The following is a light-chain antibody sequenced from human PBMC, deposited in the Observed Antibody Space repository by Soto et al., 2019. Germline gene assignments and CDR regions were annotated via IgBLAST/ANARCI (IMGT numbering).Light chain of an antibody. CDR2: RNN. J-gene: IGLJ1*01. CDR1: SSNIGSNY. CDR3: AAWDDSLSVHYV. Sequence: QLVLTQPPSASGTPGQRVTISCSGSSSNIGSNYVYWYQQLPGTAPKLLIYRNNQRPSGVPDRFSGSKSGTSGSLAISGLRSEDEADYYCAAWDDSLSVHYVFGTGTKVTVL. V-gene: IGLV1-47*01.